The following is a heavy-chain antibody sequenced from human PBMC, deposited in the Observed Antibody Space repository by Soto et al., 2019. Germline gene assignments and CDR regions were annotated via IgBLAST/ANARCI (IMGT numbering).Heavy chain of an antibody. J-gene: IGHJ5*02. V-gene: IGHV3-74*01. D-gene: IGHD3-9*01. Sequence: PEQDLILLWTSSGLILLCYWMHWVGQAPGKGLGWVSRINSDGSSTNYADSVKGRFTISRDNAKNFLFLQMNSWRGEDKASSYCVRRARLKSGSWGLGT. CDR1: GLILLCYW. CDR3: VRRARLKSGS. CDR2: INSDGSST.